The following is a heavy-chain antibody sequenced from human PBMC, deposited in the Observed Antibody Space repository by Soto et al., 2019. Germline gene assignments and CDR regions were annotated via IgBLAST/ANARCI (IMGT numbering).Heavy chain of an antibody. CDR2: INAGSGNT. J-gene: IGHJ3*02. V-gene: IGHV1-3*01. CDR1: GYTFSTYT. CDR3: ARDTETLGPRANDALDI. Sequence: QAQLVQSGAEMKKPGASVKVSCKAAGYTFSTYTMNWVRQAPGQRLEWMGWINAGSGNTKYSQNFQGRVSITRDTSASTVYMELTGLKSEDTAMYYCARDTETLGPRANDALDIWGQGTMVTVSS. D-gene: IGHD3-3*02.